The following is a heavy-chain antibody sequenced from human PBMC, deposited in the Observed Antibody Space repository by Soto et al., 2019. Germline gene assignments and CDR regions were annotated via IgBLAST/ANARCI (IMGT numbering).Heavy chain of an antibody. CDR1: GFTFSSYA. Sequence: GGSLRLSCAASGFTFSSYAMHWVRQAPGKGLEWVAVISYDGSNKYYADSVKGRFTISRDNSKNTLYLQMNSLRAEDTAVYYCARDSIEMSSIAARTLDYWGQGTLVTVSS. J-gene: IGHJ4*02. CDR2: ISYDGSNK. CDR3: ARDSIEMSSIAARTLDY. V-gene: IGHV3-30-3*01. D-gene: IGHD6-6*01.